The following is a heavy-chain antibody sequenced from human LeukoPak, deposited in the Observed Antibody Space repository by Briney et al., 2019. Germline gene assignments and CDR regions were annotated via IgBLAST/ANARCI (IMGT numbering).Heavy chain of an antibody. V-gene: IGHV3-23*01. J-gene: IGHJ4*02. CDR2: ISGSGGGT. CDR1: GFTFSSYA. Sequence: GGSLRLSCAASGFTFSSYAMSWVRQAPGKGLEWVSTISGSGGGTYYADSVKGRFTISRDNSKNTLYLHMNSLRAEDTAVYYCAKDLSTYSQPDYWGQGTLVTVSS. CDR3: AKDLSTYSQPDY. D-gene: IGHD5-18*01.